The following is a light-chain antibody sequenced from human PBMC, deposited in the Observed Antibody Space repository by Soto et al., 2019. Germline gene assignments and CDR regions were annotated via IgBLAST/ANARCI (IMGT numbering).Light chain of an antibody. CDR1: SSDVGGYKY. J-gene: IGLJ1*01. CDR3: SSYTSISTLV. CDR2: EVS. Sequence: QSALTQPASVSGSPGQSITISCTGTSSDVGGYKYVSWYQQHPGKAPKLMIYEVSNRPTGVSYRFSGSKSDNTASLTISGLQAEDEADYYCSSYTSISTLVFGTGTKVTVL. V-gene: IGLV2-14*01.